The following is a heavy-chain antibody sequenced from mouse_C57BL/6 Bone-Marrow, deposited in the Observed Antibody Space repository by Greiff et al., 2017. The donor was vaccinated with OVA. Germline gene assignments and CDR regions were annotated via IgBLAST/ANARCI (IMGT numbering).Heavy chain of an antibody. Sequence: VKLQQPGAELVKPGASVKLSCKASGYTFTSYWMHWVKQRPGQGLEWIGMIHPNSGSTNYNEKFKSKATLTVDKSSSTAYMQLSSLTSEDSAVYYCANNYYGSSYEGVFDYWGQGTTLTVSS. D-gene: IGHD1-1*01. CDR3: ANNYYGSSYEGVFDY. V-gene: IGHV1-64*01. J-gene: IGHJ2*01. CDR1: GYTFTSYW. CDR2: IHPNSGST.